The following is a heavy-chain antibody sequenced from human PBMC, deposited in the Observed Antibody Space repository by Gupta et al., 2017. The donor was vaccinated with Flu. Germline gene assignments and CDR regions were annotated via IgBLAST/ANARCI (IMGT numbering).Heavy chain of an antibody. D-gene: IGHD4-17*01. CDR3: ARDVGSGDYDS. J-gene: IGHJ5*01. V-gene: IGHV3-7*01. CDR2: INRDGSVI. Sequence: DVQLVESGGGLVQPRGSLCLSFRASGFTLSHYCMSLVRQAPGKGREWVANINRDGSVINYMDFVRGRFTISRDNAKNAVYFQMNSLRVDDTAVYYCARDVGSGDYDSWGQGTLVTVSS. CDR1: GFTLSHYC.